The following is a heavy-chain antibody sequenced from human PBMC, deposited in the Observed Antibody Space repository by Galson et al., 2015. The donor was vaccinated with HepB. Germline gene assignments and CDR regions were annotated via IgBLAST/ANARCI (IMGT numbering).Heavy chain of an antibody. J-gene: IGHJ4*02. Sequence: LSLTCTVSGGSISTYYWTWVRQPPGKGLEWIGYISYSGSTNYNPSLKSRVTITVDTSKNQFSLKLSSVTAADTAVYYCATGSLLSSDYWGQGTLVTVSS. CDR3: ATGSLLSSDY. V-gene: IGHV4-59*01. CDR1: GGSISTYY. CDR2: ISYSGST. D-gene: IGHD3-9*01.